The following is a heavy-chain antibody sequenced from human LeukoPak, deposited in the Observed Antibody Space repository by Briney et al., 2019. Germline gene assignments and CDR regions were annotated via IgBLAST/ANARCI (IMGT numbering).Heavy chain of an antibody. CDR3: AKERYYDSSGYYYYWGDFDY. CDR1: GFTFSGFG. V-gene: IGHV3-30*18. D-gene: IGHD3-22*01. Sequence: GGSLRLPCAASGFTFSGFGMLWVRQAPGKGLGWVAVISYDGSNKYYADSVKGRFTISRDNSKNTLYLQMNSLRAEDTAVYYCAKERYYDSSGYYYYWGDFDYWGQGTLVTVSS. CDR2: ISYDGSNK. J-gene: IGHJ4*02.